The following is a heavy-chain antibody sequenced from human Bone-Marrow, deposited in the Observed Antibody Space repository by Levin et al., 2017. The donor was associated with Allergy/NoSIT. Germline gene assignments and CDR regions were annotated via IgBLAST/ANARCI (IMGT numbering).Heavy chain of an antibody. CDR2: ISYDGSNA. D-gene: IGHD1-26*01. CDR1: GFTFSSSD. V-gene: IGHV3-30*18. CDR3: ANSGTHEGTYYFYAMDV. J-gene: IGHJ6*02. Sequence: PGGSLRLSCAASGFTFSSSDMNWVRQAPGTGLQWMAGISYDGSNAYYADSVKGRFTISRDNSKNTLYLQINRLRADDTAVYYCANSGTHEGTYYFYAMDVWGQGTTVTVSS.